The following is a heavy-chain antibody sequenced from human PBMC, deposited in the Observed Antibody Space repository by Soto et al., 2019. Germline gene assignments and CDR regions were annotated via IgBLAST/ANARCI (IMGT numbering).Heavy chain of an antibody. CDR3: ARAPQYYTPGSSPLNY. D-gene: IGHD3-3*01. CDR2: IYDSGTT. Sequence: PSETLSLTCVVSSYVIESGHYWGWVRQPPGKGLEWVGGIYDSGTTYYNPSLRSRVTISADTSKNQFSLSLTSVTAADTAVYYCARAPQYYTPGSSPLNYWGPGTMVTVSS. CDR1: SYVIESGHY. V-gene: IGHV4-38-2*01. J-gene: IGHJ3*01.